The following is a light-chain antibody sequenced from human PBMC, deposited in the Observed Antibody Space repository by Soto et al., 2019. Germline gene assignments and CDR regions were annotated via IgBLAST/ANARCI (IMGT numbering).Light chain of an antibody. V-gene: IGLV2-14*01. Sequence: QSALTQPASVSGSPGQSITISCTGTSSDVGAYNYVSWYQQHSGKAPKLIIDEVTNRPSGVSNRFSASKSGNTASLTNFGVQAEDEADYYCSSYTSGSTWVFGRGTQLTAL. J-gene: IGLJ3*02. CDR3: SSYTSGSTWV. CDR1: SSDVGAYNY. CDR2: EVT.